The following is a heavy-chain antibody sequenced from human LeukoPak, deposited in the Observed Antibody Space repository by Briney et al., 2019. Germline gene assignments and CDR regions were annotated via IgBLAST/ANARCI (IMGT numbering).Heavy chain of an antibody. D-gene: IGHD3-22*01. CDR1: GYTFTSYD. CDR3: ARVPSYDSSGYYLGDHWYFDL. J-gene: IGHJ2*01. V-gene: IGHV1-18*01. CDR2: ISAYNGNT. Sequence: ASVKVSCKASGYTFTSYDITWVRQAPGQGLEWMGWISAYNGNTHYTQKLQGRVTMTTDTSTSTAYMELRSLRSDDTAVYYCARVPSYDSSGYYLGDHWYFDLWRRGTLVRVSS.